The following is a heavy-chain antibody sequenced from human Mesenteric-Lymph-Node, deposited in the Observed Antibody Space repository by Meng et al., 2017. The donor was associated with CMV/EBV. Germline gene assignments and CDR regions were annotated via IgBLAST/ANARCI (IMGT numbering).Heavy chain of an antibody. D-gene: IGHD4-17*01. CDR1: GFTFSDYY. V-gene: IGHV3-11*04. J-gene: IGHJ4*02. Sequence: GESLKISCATSGFTFSDYYMNWIRQAPGKGLEWLSYISGSGSSIYYADSVKGRFTISRDNAKNSLYLQMNSLRAEDTAVYYCVRDHYGVDYWGQGTLVTVSS. CDR2: ISGSGSSI. CDR3: VRDHYGVDY.